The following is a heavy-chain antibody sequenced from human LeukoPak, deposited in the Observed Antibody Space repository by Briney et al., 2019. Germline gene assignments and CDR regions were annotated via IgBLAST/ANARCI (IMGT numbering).Heavy chain of an antibody. V-gene: IGHV4-59*01. CDR3: ASEGIAVAGEIDY. J-gene: IGHJ4*02. D-gene: IGHD6-19*01. CDR2: IYYSGST. CDR1: GGSISSYY. Sequence: PSETLSLTCTVSGGSISSYYWSWIRQPPGKGLEWIGYIYYSGSTNYNPSLKSRVTISVDTSKNQFSLKLSSVTAADTAVYYCASEGIAVAGEIDYWGQGTLVTVSS.